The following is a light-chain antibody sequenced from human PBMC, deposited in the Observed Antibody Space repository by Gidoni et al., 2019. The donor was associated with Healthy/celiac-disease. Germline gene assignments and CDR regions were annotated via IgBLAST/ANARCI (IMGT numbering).Light chain of an antibody. CDR1: QSVSSN. CDR2: GAS. J-gene: IGKJ1*01. CDR3: QQYNNWPRTT. V-gene: IGKV3-15*01. Sequence: DIVMPQSPATLSVSPGERATLSCRASQSVSSNLAWYQQKPGQAPRLLIYGASTRATGIPARFSGSGSGTEFTLTISSLQSEDCAVYYCQQYNNWPRTTFGQGTKVEIK.